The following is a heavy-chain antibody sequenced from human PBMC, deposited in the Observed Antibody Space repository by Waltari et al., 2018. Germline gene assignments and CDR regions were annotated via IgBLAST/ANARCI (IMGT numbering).Heavy chain of an antibody. Sequence: QAQLQESGQGLVKPSGTLSLTCAVSGDSISGNYWWSWVRQSPEKGLEWIGQVHHSGKTHYNPSLQSRVTISLDKPKNQFSLNLNSVTAADTAVYYCAGDRAIGLFFDYWGRGTLVTVSS. CDR2: VHHSGKT. V-gene: IGHV4-4*02. D-gene: IGHD2-2*01. CDR3: AGDRAIGLFFDY. CDR1: GDSISGNYW. J-gene: IGHJ4*02.